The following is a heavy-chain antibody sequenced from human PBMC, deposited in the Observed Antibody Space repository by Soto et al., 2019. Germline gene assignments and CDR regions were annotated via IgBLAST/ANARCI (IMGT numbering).Heavy chain of an antibody. CDR2: IWYDGSNQ. J-gene: IGHJ5*02. D-gene: IGHD6-6*01. CDR1: GFTFSSYG. V-gene: IGHV3-33*01. CDR3: AGDSSSSGLLVA. Sequence: QVQLVESGGGVVQPGRSLRLSCAASGFTFSSYGMHWVRQAPGKGLEWVAVIWYDGSNQYYADSVKGRFTISRDNSKNTQYLQRNSLRAEDTAVYYCAGDSSSSGLLVAWGQGTLVTVSS.